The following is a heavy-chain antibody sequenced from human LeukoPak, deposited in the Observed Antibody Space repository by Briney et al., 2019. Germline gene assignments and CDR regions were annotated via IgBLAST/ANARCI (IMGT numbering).Heavy chain of an antibody. D-gene: IGHD3-10*01. Sequence: GGSLRLSCAASGFSLSSYLMSWVRQAPGKGLEWVSAISGSGGDTYYADSVNGRFTISRDKSKNTLYLQMNSLRAEDTALYYCATRITIVRGDLYWGQASLVPLSS. V-gene: IGHV3-23*01. CDR1: GFSLSSYL. CDR3: ATRITIVRGDLY. J-gene: IGHJ4*02. CDR2: ISGSGGDT.